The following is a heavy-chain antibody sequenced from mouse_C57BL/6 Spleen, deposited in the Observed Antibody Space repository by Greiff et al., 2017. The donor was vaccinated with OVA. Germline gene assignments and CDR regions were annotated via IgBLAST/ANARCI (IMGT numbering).Heavy chain of an antibody. CDR3: ARSGYGNYGSAMDY. D-gene: IGHD2-10*02. J-gene: IGHJ4*01. CDR2: IYPSDSET. CDR1: GYTFTSYW. V-gene: IGHV1-61*01. Sequence: VQLQQPGAELVRPGSSVKLSCKASGYTFTSYWMDWVKQRPGQGLEWIGNIYPSDSETHYNQKFKDKATLTVDKSSSTAYMQLSSLTSEDSAVYYCARSGYGNYGSAMDYWGQGTSVTVSS.